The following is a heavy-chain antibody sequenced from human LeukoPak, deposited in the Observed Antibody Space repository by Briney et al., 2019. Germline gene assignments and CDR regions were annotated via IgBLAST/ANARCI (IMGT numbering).Heavy chain of an antibody. CDR3: ARDYYDSSGLDY. CDR1: GFTFSSYG. V-gene: IGHV3-30*03. CDR2: ISYDGSNK. D-gene: IGHD3-22*01. J-gene: IGHJ4*02. Sequence: GGSLRLSCAASGFTFSSYGMHWVRQAPGKGLEWVAVISYDGSNKYYADSVKGRFTISRDNSENTLYLQMNSLRAEDTAVYYCARDYYDSSGLDYWGQGTLVTVSS.